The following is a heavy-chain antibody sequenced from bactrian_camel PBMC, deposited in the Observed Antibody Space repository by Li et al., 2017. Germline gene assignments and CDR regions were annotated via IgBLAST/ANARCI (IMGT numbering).Heavy chain of an antibody. Sequence: VQLVESGGGSVQTGGSLRLSCAASGFTFSTYAMSWVRQAPGKGLEWVSNIYSDGMQTYYANSVKGRFTASRDNAKNTLYLQLNGLKTEDTAMYYCTAVAPGGGSTVWGQGTQVTVS. V-gene: IGHV3S7*01. J-gene: IGHJ4*01. D-gene: IGHD2*01. CDR3: TAVAPGGGSTV. CDR2: IYSDGMQT. CDR1: GFTFSTYA.